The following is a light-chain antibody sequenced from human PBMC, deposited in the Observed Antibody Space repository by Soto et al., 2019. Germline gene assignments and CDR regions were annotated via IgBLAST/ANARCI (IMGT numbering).Light chain of an antibody. CDR2: GAS. J-gene: IGKJ1*01. Sequence: EIVLTQSPGTLSLSPGERATLSFRARQSARSNNLAWYQQKPGQAPRLLIYGASSRAPGIPDRFSGSGYATDFTLTSNRLEPGDFAVFFCRQYGPLPRTFGQGTKVEIK. V-gene: IGKV3-20*01. CDR3: RQYGPLPRT. CDR1: QSARSNN.